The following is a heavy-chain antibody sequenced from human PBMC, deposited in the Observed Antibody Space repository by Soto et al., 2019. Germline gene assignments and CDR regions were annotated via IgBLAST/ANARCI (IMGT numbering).Heavy chain of an antibody. V-gene: IGHV4-39*01. J-gene: IGHJ4*02. CDR1: GGSISSSSYY. Sequence: QLQLQESGPGLVKPSETLSLTCTVSGGSISSSSYYWGWIRQPPGKGLEWIGSIYYSGSTYYNPSLKSRVTISVDTSKNQFSLKLSSVTAADTAVYYCASSVDTAMLFDYWGQGTLVTVSS. CDR2: IYYSGST. CDR3: ASSVDTAMLFDY. D-gene: IGHD5-18*01.